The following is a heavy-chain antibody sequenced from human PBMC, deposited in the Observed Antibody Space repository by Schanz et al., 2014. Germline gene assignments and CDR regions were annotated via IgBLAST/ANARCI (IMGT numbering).Heavy chain of an antibody. V-gene: IGHV1-18*01. CDR2: ISPYTGNT. J-gene: IGHJ6*02. CDR1: GYTFTSYG. CDR3: ARAKRFGDMDV. Sequence: QVQLVQSGAEVKKPGASVKVSCKASGYTFTSYGINWVRQAPGQGLEWMGWISPYTGNTHYFDKMEGRVTMTTDTSTSTAYMELRNLRSDDTAVYYCARAKRFGDMDVWGQGTTVTVSS. D-gene: IGHD3-10*01.